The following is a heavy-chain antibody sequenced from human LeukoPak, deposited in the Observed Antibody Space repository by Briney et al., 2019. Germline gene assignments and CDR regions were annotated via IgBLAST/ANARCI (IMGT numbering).Heavy chain of an antibody. CDR3: ARHPCIGGSCPNPFDP. D-gene: IGHD2-15*01. J-gene: IGHJ5*02. CDR2: IYSDGST. V-gene: IGHV3-53*01. CDR1: GFSVSSNY. Sequence: PGGSLRLSCAASGFSVSSNYISWVRQAPGKGLEWVSIIYSDGSTFHADSVKGRFTMSRDNSKNTLDLQMNSLRADDTAVYYCARHPCIGGSCPNPFDPWGQGTLVTVSS.